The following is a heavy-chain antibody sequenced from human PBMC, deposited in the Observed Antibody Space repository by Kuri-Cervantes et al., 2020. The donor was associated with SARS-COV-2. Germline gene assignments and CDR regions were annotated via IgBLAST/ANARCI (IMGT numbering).Heavy chain of an antibody. V-gene: IGHV3-7*01. CDR2: IKQDGSEK. D-gene: IGHD6-6*01. CDR1: GFTFSSYW. J-gene: IGHJ3*02. Sequence: GESLKISCAASGFTFSSYWMSWVRQAPGKRLEWVANIKQDGSEKYYVDSVKGRFTISRDNANNSLYLQMNSMRAEDTAVYYCARVSSSSSPAFDIWGQGTMVTVSS. CDR3: ARVSSSSSPAFDI.